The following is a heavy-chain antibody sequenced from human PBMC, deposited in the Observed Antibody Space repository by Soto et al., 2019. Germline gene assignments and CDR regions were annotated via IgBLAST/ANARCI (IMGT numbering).Heavy chain of an antibody. CDR3: VKEWYSDGYGAAFEV. CDR1: GFTFSNYG. D-gene: IGHD4-17*01. J-gene: IGHJ3*01. CDR2: VSRDGFTK. V-gene: IGHV3-30*18. Sequence: QVQLVESGGGVVQPGRSLRLSCAASGFTFSNYGMQWVRQAPGKGLEWVAVVSRDGFTKFYAGSVKARFTISRDNSKNTRDLQVNSLRPESTAVYYCVKEWYSDGYGAAFEVGGEGTMCTVSS.